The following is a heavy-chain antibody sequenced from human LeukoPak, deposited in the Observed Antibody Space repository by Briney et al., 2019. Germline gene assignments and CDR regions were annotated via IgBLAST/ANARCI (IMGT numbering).Heavy chain of an antibody. CDR1: GFTFSSYG. CDR3: AKALVVAATFNYYYGMDV. V-gene: IGHV3-30*18. CDR2: ISYDGSNK. J-gene: IGHJ6*02. D-gene: IGHD2-15*01. Sequence: GGSLRLSCAASGFTFSSYGMHWVRQAPGKGLEWVAVISYDGSNKYYADSVKGRFTISRDNSKNTLYLQMNSPRAEDTAVYYCAKALVVAATFNYYYGMDVWGQGTTVTASS.